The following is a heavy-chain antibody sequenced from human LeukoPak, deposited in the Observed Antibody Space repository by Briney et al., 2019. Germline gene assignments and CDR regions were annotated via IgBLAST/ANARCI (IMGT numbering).Heavy chain of an antibody. CDR2: IYYSGST. CDR3: ARESSGHPRTINFDY. CDR1: GGSISSGGDY. Sequence: SETLSLTCTVSGGSISSGGDYWSWIRQHPGKGLEWIGYIYYSGSTYYNPSLKSRVTISVDTSKNQFSLKLSSVTAADTAVYYCARESSGHPRTINFDYWGQGTLVTVSS. J-gene: IGHJ4*02. V-gene: IGHV4-31*03. D-gene: IGHD6-19*01.